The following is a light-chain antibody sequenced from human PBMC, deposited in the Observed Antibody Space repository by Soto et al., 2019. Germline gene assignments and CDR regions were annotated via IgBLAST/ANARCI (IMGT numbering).Light chain of an antibody. V-gene: IGKV3-15*01. CDR2: GAS. CDR1: QSVSRN. Sequence: EIVMTQSPATLSVSPGERATLSCRASQSVSRNLAWYQQKPGQAPRLLIYGASTRATGIPARFSGSGSGTEFTLTISSLQSEDSSVYSCQQYNNWPPLTFGGGTKVEIK. J-gene: IGKJ4*01. CDR3: QQYNNWPPLT.